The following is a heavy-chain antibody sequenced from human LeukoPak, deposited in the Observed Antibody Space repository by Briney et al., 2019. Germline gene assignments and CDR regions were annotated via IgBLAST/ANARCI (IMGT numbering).Heavy chain of an antibody. J-gene: IGHJ4*02. V-gene: IGHV3-11*06. D-gene: IGHD3-16*01. CDR1: GFIFSDYY. CDR3: ASGGGGMVIGYY. Sequence: GGSLRLSCAASGFIFSDYYMTWIRQAPGKGLEWVSDISSSRSYTNYADSVKGRFTISRDNAKNSLYLQMNSLRADDTAVYYCASGGGGMVIGYYWGQGTLVTVSS. CDR2: ISSSRSYT.